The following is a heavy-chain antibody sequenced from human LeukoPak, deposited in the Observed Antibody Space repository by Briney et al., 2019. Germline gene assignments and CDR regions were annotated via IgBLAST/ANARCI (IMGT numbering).Heavy chain of an antibody. CDR3: AIACIAAAGRSTDY. Sequence: ASVKVSCKASGGTLSSYAISWVRPAPGQGLEWMGGIIPIFGTANYAQTCQGRVTITTDESTSTAYMELSSLRSEDTAVYYCAIACIAAAGRSTDYWGQRTLVTVSS. V-gene: IGHV1-69*05. D-gene: IGHD6-13*01. CDR2: IIPIFGTA. J-gene: IGHJ4*02. CDR1: GGTLSSYA.